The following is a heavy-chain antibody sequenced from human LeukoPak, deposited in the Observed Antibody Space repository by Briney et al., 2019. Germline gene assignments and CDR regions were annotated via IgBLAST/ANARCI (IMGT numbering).Heavy chain of an antibody. Sequence: GGSLRLSCAASGFTFSDYYMSWIRQAPGKGLEWVSYISSSGSTIYYADSVKGRFTISRDNAKNSLYLQMNSLRAEDTAVYYCARWVEYDSSGYYFDYWGQGPLVTVSS. D-gene: IGHD3-22*01. CDR2: ISSSGSTI. CDR3: ARWVEYDSSGYYFDY. J-gene: IGHJ4*02. CDR1: GFTFSDYY. V-gene: IGHV3-11*04.